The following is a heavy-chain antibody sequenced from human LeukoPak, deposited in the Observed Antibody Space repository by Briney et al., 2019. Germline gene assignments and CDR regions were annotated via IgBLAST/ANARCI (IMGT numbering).Heavy chain of an antibody. V-gene: IGHV4-59*01. D-gene: IGHD1-26*01. CDR2: IYYSGST. CDR1: GGSISSYY. Sequence: PSETLSLTCTVSGGSISSYYWSWIRQSPGKGLEWIGYIYYSGSTNYNPSLKSRVTISVDTSKNQFSLRLSSVTAADTAVYYCARAIVGGRWFDPWGQGTLVTVSS. CDR3: ARAIVGGRWFDP. J-gene: IGHJ5*02.